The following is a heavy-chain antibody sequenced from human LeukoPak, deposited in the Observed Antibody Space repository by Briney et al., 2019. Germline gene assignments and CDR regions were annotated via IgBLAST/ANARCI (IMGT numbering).Heavy chain of an antibody. V-gene: IGHV3-9*01. Sequence: GRSLRLSCAASGLTFDDYAMHWVRQAPGKGLEWVSGISWNSGSIGYADSVKGRFTISRDNAKNSLYLQMNSLRAEDTALYYCAKVLVAAAGTANDAFDIWGQGTMVTVSS. CDR3: AKVLVAAAGTANDAFDI. CDR2: ISWNSGSI. D-gene: IGHD6-13*01. J-gene: IGHJ3*02. CDR1: GLTFDDYA.